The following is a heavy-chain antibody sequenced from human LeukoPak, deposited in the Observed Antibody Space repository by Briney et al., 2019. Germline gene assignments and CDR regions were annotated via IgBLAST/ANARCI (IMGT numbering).Heavy chain of an antibody. J-gene: IGHJ3*02. D-gene: IGHD2-2*01. CDR2: ISSSSSYI. CDR1: GFTFSSYS. V-gene: IGHV3-21*01. Sequence: PGGSLRLSCAASGFTFSSYSMNWVRQAPGKGLEWVSSISSSSSYIYYADSVKGRFTISRDNAKNSLYLQMNSLRAEDTAVYYCAREYCSSTSCYRDAFDIWGQGTMVTVSS. CDR3: AREYCSSTSCYRDAFDI.